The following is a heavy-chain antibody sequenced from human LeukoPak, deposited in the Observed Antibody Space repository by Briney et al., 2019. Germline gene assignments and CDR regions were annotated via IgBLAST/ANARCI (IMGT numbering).Heavy chain of an antibody. V-gene: IGHV1-2*02. Sequence: ASVKVSCKTSGYTFTSYGISWVRQAPGQGLEWMGWINPNSGGTNYAQKFQGRVTMTRDTSISTAYMELSRLRSDDTAVYYCARERVTIFGVVMFYYYYYMDVWGKGTTVTVSS. J-gene: IGHJ6*03. CDR2: INPNSGGT. CDR1: GYTFTSYG. CDR3: ARERVTIFGVVMFYYYYYMDV. D-gene: IGHD3-3*01.